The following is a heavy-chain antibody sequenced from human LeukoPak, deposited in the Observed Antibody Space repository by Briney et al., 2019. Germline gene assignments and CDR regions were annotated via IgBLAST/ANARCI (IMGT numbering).Heavy chain of an antibody. Sequence: GGSLRLSCAASGFTFSNYAMNWVRQAPGKGLEWVSTIRDNNIDTYYADSVRGRFTISRDNSKNTLYLQMSTLRAEDAAVYYCANEIRPNDYWGQGTLVTVSS. CDR2: IRDNNIDT. CDR1: GFTFSNYA. CDR3: ANEIRPNDY. D-gene: IGHD4-17*01. J-gene: IGHJ4*02. V-gene: IGHV3-23*01.